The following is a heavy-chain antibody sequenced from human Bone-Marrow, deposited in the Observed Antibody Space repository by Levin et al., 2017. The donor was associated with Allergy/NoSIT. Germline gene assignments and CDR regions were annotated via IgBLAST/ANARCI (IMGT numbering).Heavy chain of an antibody. Sequence: GGSLRLSCAASGFTFSDYYMSWIRQAPGKGLEWVSYISSSGSTIYYADSVKGRFTISRDNAKNSLYLQMNSLRAEDTAVYYCARGDPHKGVIRVYYYYGMDVWGQGTTVTVSS. CDR2: ISSSGSTI. J-gene: IGHJ6*02. D-gene: IGHD3-16*02. CDR1: GFTFSDYY. CDR3: ARGDPHKGVIRVYYYYGMDV. V-gene: IGHV3-11*01.